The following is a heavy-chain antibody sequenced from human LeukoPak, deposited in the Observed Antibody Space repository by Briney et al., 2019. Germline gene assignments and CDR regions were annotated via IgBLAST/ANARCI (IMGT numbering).Heavy chain of an antibody. CDR1: GGSISSYY. CDR3: ARESWYDTRYFDY. J-gene: IGHJ4*02. CDR2: IYYSGST. Sequence: SETRSLTCTVSGGSISSYYWSWIRQPPGKGLEWIGYIYYSGSTNYNPSLKSRVTISVDTSKNQFSLKLSSVTAADTAVYYCARESWYDTRYFDYWGQGTLVTVSS. V-gene: IGHV4-59*12. D-gene: IGHD3-22*01.